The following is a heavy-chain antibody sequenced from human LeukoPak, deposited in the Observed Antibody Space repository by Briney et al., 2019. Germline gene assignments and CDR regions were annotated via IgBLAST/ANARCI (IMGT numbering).Heavy chain of an antibody. V-gene: IGHV1-2*02. CDR1: GYTFTGYY. J-gene: IGHJ4*02. CDR2: INPNSGGT. D-gene: IGHD5-12*01. CDR3: ARDLGYDFGSDY. Sequence: ASVKVSCKASGYTFTGYYMHRVRQAPGQGLEWMGWINPNSGGTNYAQKFQGRVTMTRDTSISTAYMELSRLRSDDTAVYYCARDLGYDFGSDYWGQGTLVTVSS.